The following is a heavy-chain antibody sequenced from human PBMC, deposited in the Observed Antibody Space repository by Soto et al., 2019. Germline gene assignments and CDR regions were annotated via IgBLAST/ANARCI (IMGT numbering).Heavy chain of an antibody. CDR2: ISPKSGGT. CDR1: VYTFINYY. Sequence: ASVKVSCKASVYTFINYYIHCVRQAPGQGFEWMGGISPKSGGTNYAQKFQGRVRMTWDTSLKTAYMELSSLKSDDTAVYYCARPPGYISDWHYFDLWGQGTLVTVSS. V-gene: IGHV1-2*02. CDR3: ARPPGYISDWHYFDL. J-gene: IGHJ4*02. D-gene: IGHD2-21*02.